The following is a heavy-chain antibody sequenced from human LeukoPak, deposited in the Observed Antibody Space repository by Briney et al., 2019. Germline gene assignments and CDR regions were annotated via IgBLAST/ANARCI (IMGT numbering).Heavy chain of an antibody. CDR1: GGSISSSSYY. Sequence: SETLSLTCTVSGGSISSSSYYWGWIRQPPGRGLEWIGNIYYSGSTFYNPSLKSRVTISVDTSKNQFSLKLSSVTAADTAVYYCSRESTVIWFDPWGQGTLVTVSS. V-gene: IGHV4-39*07. CDR3: SRESTVIWFDP. CDR2: IYYSGST. J-gene: IGHJ5*02. D-gene: IGHD4-11*01.